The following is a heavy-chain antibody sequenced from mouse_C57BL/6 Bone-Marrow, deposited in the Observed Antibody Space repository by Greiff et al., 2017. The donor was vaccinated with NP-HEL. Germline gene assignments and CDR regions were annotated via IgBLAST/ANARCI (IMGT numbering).Heavy chain of an antibody. J-gene: IGHJ4*01. CDR1: GYTFTSYW. CDR2: IDPNSGGT. CDR3: ARSNYGSSWGYAMDY. D-gene: IGHD1-1*01. V-gene: IGHV1-72*01. Sequence: QQSCKASGYTFTSYWMHWVKQRPGRGLEWIGRIDPNSGGTKYNEKFKSKATLTVDKPSSTAYMQLSSLTSEDSAVYYCARSNYGSSWGYAMDYWGQGTSVTVSS.